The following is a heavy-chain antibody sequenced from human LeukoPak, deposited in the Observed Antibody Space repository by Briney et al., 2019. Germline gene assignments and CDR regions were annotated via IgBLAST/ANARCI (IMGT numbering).Heavy chain of an antibody. CDR2: ISSSSSTI. CDR3: ARDPHDYGDYGPLDC. V-gene: IGHV3-48*01. Sequence: GGSLRLSCAASGFTFSSYSMNWVRQAPGKGLEWVSYISSSSSTIYYADSVKGRFTISRDNAKNSLYLQMNSLRAEDTAVYYCARDPHDYGDYGPLDCWGQGTLVTVSS. CDR1: GFTFSSYS. J-gene: IGHJ4*02. D-gene: IGHD4-17*01.